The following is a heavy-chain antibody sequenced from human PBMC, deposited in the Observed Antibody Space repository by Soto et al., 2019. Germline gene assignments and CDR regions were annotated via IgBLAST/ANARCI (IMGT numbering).Heavy chain of an antibody. V-gene: IGHV4-39*01. CDR1: GGSISSSSYY. D-gene: IGHD2-15*01. J-gene: IGHJ4*02. Sequence: QLQLQESGPGLVKPSETLSLTCTVSGGSISSSSYYWGWIRQPPGKGLEWIGSIYYSGSTYYNPSLKSRVTISADTSKNRFSRKLSSVTAADTAVYYCARHTPAISISDHWGQGTLVTVSS. CDR2: IYYSGST. CDR3: ARHTPAISISDH.